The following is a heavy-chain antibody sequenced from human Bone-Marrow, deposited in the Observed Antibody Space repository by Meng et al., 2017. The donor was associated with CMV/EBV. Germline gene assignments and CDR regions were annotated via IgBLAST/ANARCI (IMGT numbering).Heavy chain of an antibody. V-gene: IGHV3-11*01. J-gene: IGHJ6*02. Sequence: GESLKISCAASGFTFSDHYMIWIRQAPGKGLAWVSHISESGTSMNYVDSVKGRFTISRDNAKNSLYLQMNSLRAEDTAVYYCANIPYICSSTSCYEGYYDGMDVWGQGTTVTVSS. CDR3: ANIPYICSSTSCYEGYYDGMDV. CDR2: ISESGTSM. D-gene: IGHD2-2*01. CDR1: GFTFSDHY.